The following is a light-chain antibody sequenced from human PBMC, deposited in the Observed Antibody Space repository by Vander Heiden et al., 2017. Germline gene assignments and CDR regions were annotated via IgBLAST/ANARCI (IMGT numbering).Light chain of an antibody. V-gene: IGLV3-9*01. CDR1: NIGSKN. CDR2: RDN. CDR3: QVWDNGSVV. J-gene: IGLJ3*02. Sequence: SYDLTQALSVSVALGQTARITCGGKNIGSKNVHWYQQKPGQAPALVIYRDNNRPPGIPERLSGSNSGNTATLTISSAQVGDEADYFCQVWDNGSVVFGGGTKLTVL.